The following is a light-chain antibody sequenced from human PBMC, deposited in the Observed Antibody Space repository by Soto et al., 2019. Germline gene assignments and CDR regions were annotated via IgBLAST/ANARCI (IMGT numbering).Light chain of an antibody. CDR3: LQYNDWPRT. Sequence: EIVMTQFPATLSVSPGETVTLSCRASQSVSSTLAWYQQKPGQAPRLLIYGASTRATDIAARFSGSGSGTEFALTISSLQSEDFAVYYCLQYNDWPRTFGQGTKVEIK. CDR1: QSVSST. V-gene: IGKV3-15*01. CDR2: GAS. J-gene: IGKJ1*01.